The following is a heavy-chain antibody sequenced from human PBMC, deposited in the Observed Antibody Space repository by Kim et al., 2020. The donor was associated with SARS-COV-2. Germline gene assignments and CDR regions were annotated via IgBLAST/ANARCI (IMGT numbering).Heavy chain of an antibody. CDR3: AKDLGSLGYCSSTSCYPYYYYGMDV. J-gene: IGHJ6*02. CDR2: ISGSGGST. CDR1: GFTFSSYA. Sequence: GGSLRLSCAASGFTFSSYAMSWVRQAPGKGLEWVSAISGSGGSTYYADSVKRRFTISRDNSKNTLYLQMNSLRAEDTAVYYCAKDLGSLGYCSSTSCYPYYYYGMDVWGQGTTVTVSS. D-gene: IGHD2-2*01. V-gene: IGHV3-23*01.